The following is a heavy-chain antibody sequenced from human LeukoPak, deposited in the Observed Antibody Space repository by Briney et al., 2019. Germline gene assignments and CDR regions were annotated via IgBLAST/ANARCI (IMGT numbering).Heavy chain of an antibody. CDR3: ATGYQYFDY. D-gene: IGHD3-9*01. Sequence: GGSLRPSCAASGFTFSSYAMHWVRQAPGKGLEWVAVISYDGSNKYYADSVKGRFTISRDNSKNTLYLQMNSLRAEDTAVYYCATGYQYFDYCGQGTLVTVSS. V-gene: IGHV3-30*04. CDR1: GFTFSSYA. J-gene: IGHJ4*02. CDR2: ISYDGSNK.